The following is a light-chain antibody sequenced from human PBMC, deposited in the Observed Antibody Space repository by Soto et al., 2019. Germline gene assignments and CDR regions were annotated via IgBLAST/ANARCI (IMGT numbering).Light chain of an antibody. J-gene: IGKJ5*01. CDR1: QSVSIY. CDR2: DAS. V-gene: IGKV3-11*01. CDR3: QQRSNWPPKIT. Sequence: EIVLAQSPATMSLSPGDRATLSCRPSQSVSIYLAWYQQKPGQAPRLLIYDASNRATGIPARFSGSGSGTDFTLTISSLEPEDFAVYYCQQRSNWPPKITFGQGTRLEIK.